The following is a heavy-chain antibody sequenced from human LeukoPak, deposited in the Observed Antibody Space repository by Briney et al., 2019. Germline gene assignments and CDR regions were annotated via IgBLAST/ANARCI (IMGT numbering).Heavy chain of an antibody. Sequence: GGSLRLSCAASGFTFSSSVMHWVRQAPGQGLEWVALIWYDGSTKHYADSVKGRFTSSRDNSNNTLFLQMSSLRAEDTAVYYCASQRGGFGGNYYYYMDVWGKGPTVIVSS. D-gene: IGHD3-10*01. V-gene: IGHV3-33*01. CDR1: GFTFSSSV. J-gene: IGHJ6*03. CDR2: IWYDGSTK. CDR3: ASQRGGFGGNYYYYMDV.